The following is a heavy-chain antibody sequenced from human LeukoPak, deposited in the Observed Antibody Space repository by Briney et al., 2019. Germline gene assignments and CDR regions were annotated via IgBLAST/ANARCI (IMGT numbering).Heavy chain of an antibody. CDR2: IYHSGST. D-gene: IGHD2-21*02. CDR3: ARGPNVVVTAIPIDY. V-gene: IGHV4-30-2*01. J-gene: IGHJ4*02. Sequence: SETLSLTCAVSGGSISSGGYSWSWIRQPPGKGLEWIGYIYHSGSTYYNPSLKSRVTISVDRSKNQFSLKLSSVTAADTAVYYCARGPNVVVTAIPIDYWGQGILVTVSS. CDR1: GGSISSGGYS.